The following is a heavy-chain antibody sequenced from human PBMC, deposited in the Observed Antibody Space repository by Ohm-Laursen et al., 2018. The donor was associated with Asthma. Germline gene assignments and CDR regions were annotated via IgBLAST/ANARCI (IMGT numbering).Heavy chain of an antibody. Sequence: SSVKVSCNASGGTFSSYAISWVRQAPGQGLEWMGWTNPNSGGTNYAQKFQGWVTMTRDTSISTAYMELSRLRSDDTAVYYCARASRYSQYYYYGMDVWGQGTTVTVSS. CDR2: TNPNSGGT. V-gene: IGHV1-2*04. D-gene: IGHD1-1*01. CDR1: GGTFSSYA. J-gene: IGHJ6*02. CDR3: ARASRYSQYYYYGMDV.